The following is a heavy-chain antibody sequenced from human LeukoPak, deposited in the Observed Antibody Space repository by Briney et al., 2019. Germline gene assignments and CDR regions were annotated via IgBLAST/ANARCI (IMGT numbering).Heavy chain of an antibody. J-gene: IGHJ4*02. Sequence: GGSLRLSCAASGFTFRSYAMQWVRQAPGKGLEWVSYITYNSGTIFYADSVKGRFTISRDNAKDSLYLQMSSLRDEDTAVYYCARIVGIASRGYFDYWGQGTLVTVSS. V-gene: IGHV3-48*02. CDR1: GFTFRSYA. CDR2: ITYNSGTI. CDR3: ARIVGIASRGYFDY. D-gene: IGHD3-10*01.